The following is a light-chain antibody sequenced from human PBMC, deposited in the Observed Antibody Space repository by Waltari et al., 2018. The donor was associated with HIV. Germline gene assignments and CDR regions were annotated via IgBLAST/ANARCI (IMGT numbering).Light chain of an antibody. CDR3: SSYAGSNNEV. J-gene: IGLJ3*02. CDR1: RSDVVGYNY. Sequence: QSALPHPPSASGSPGHSVAISSTGTRSDVVGYNYASRYQQHPAKAPNLSIYEVSKRPSGVPNRFSGSKSGNTASLTVSGLQAEDEADYYCSSYAGSNNEVFGGGTKLTVL. CDR2: EVS. V-gene: IGLV2-8*01.